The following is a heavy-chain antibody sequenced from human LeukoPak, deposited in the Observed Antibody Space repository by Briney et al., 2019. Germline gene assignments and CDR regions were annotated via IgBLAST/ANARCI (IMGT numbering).Heavy chain of an antibody. CDR2: INPNSGGT. CDR3: ARDKSIAAAPLAFDI. J-gene: IGHJ3*02. CDR1: GYTFTGYY. V-gene: IGHV1-2*02. D-gene: IGHD6-13*01. Sequence: ASVTVSCTASGYTFTGYYMHWVRQAPGQGLEWMGWINPNSGGTNYAQKFQGRVTMTRDTSTSTVYMELSSLRSEDTAVYYCARDKSIAAAPLAFDIWGQGTMVTVSS.